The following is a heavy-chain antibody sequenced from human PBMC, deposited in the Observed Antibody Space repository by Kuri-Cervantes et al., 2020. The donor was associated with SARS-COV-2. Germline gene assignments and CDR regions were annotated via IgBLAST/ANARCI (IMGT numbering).Heavy chain of an antibody. CDR2: INPNSGGT. J-gene: IGHJ4*02. CDR1: GYTFTGYY. Sequence: ASVKVSCKASGYTFTGYYMHWVRQAPGQGLEWMGWINPNSGGTNYAQKFQGRVTITADGSTSTAYMELSSLRSEDTAVYYCARERGIYDSSGYYYTWGQGTLVTVSS. CDR3: ARERGIYDSSGYYYT. V-gene: IGHV1-2*02. D-gene: IGHD3-22*01.